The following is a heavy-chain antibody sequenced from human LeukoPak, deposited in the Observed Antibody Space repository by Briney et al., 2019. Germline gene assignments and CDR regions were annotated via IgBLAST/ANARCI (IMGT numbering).Heavy chain of an antibody. Sequence: SDTLSLPCILSGDSISRYYGSCIRHPAERGREWIGRIYTTGSTFYNPSLKSRVTMSVDTSKNQFSLKLTSVTAADTAVYYCARGSRYSGSWGAFDYWGQGTPVTVSS. D-gene: IGHD6-13*01. CDR2: IYTTGST. CDR1: GDSISRYY. V-gene: IGHV4-4*07. CDR3: ARGSRYSGSWGAFDY. J-gene: IGHJ4*02.